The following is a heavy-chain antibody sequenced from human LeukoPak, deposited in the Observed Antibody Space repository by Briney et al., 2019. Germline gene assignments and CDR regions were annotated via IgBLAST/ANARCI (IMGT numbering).Heavy chain of an antibody. D-gene: IGHD3-22*01. CDR2: INPNSGST. Sequence: GGSVKVSCKASGYTFTSYCMHWVRQAPGQGLEWISSINPNSGSTYYAHTLKGRFTITRDKSISTPYMQLSSLRADDTAVYYCARSPRYCYDRGGSNFLDYWGQGSLVTVPS. CDR1: GYTFTSYC. J-gene: IGHJ4*02. CDR3: ARSPRYCYDRGGSNFLDY. V-gene: IGHV1-2*02.